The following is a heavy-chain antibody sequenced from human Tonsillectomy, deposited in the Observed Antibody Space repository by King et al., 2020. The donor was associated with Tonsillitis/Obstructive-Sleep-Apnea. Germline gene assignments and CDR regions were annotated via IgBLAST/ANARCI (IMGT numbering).Heavy chain of an antibody. J-gene: IGHJ4*02. V-gene: IGHV4-39*01. Sequence: LPLQESGPGLVKPSETLSLICTISGGSISTRGDYWGWIRQSPGKGLEWIGSVYYSGSTYYNPSLKSRVTLSIDSSKNQFSLRLSSVTAADTAVYYCARRSGSGWNIFDYWGQGTLVTVSS. CDR2: VYYSGST. CDR1: GGSISTRGDY. D-gene: IGHD6-19*01. CDR3: ARRSGSGWNIFDY.